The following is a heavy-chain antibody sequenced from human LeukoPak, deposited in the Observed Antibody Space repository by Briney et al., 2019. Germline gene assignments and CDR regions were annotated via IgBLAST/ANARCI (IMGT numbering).Heavy chain of an antibody. CDR1: GYTFTGYY. D-gene: IGHD3-3*01. CDR3: ARDFGVAMANAFDI. Sequence: ASVKVSRKASGYTFTGYYMHWVRQAPGQGLEWMGWINPNSGGTNYAQKFQGRVTMTRDTSITTAYMELSRLRSDDTAVYYCARDFGVAMANAFDIWGQGTMVTVSS. V-gene: IGHV1-2*02. CDR2: INPNSGGT. J-gene: IGHJ3*02.